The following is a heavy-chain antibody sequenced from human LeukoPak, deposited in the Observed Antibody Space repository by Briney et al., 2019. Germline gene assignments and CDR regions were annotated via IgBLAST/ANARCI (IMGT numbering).Heavy chain of an antibody. V-gene: IGHV1-18*01. Sequence: VASVNVSCKAPGYTFTNFGISWVRQAPGQGLEWMGWISAYNGNTNYAQRLQGRVTMTTDTSTSTAYMELRSLRSDDTAVYYCARDRDYGDYNTQDLFVYWGQGTLVTVSS. CDR1: GYTFTNFG. CDR3: ARDRDYGDYNTQDLFVY. CDR2: ISAYNGNT. J-gene: IGHJ4*02. D-gene: IGHD4-17*01.